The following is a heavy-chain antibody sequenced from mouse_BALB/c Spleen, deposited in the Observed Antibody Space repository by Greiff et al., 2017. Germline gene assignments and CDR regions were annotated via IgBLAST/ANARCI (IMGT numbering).Heavy chain of an antibody. CDR1: GYSFTGYN. D-gene: IGHD1-2*01. J-gene: IGHJ4*01. CDR2: IAPYYGGT. V-gene: IGHV1-39*01. Sequence: EVQLQQSGPELEKPGASVTISCKASGYSFTGYNMNWVKQSNGKSLEWIGNIAPYYGGTSYNQKFKGKATLTVDKSSSTAYMQLKSLTSEDSAVYYCWVRLQDDAMDYWGQGTSVTVSA. CDR3: WVRLQDDAMDY.